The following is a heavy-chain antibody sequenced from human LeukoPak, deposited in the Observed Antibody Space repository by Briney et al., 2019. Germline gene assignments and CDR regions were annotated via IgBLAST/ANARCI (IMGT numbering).Heavy chain of an antibody. J-gene: IGHJ4*02. V-gene: IGHV3-7*01. Sequence: GGSLRLSCAASGFTFDDYAMHWVRQAPGKGLEWVANIKQDGSEKYYVDSVKGRFTISRDNAKNSLYLQMNSLRAEDTAVYYCARADGVGSSWYWRKDPYYFDYWGQGTLVTVSS. CDR3: ARADGVGSSWYWRKDPYYFDY. D-gene: IGHD6-13*01. CDR1: GFTFDDYA. CDR2: IKQDGSEK.